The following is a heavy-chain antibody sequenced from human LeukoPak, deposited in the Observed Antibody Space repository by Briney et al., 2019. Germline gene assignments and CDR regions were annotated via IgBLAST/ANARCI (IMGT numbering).Heavy chain of an antibody. CDR1: GFAFSSYS. CDR2: ISSSSSYI. CDR3: ARDKGIVYAFDI. D-gene: IGHD1-26*01. V-gene: IGHV3-21*01. J-gene: IGHJ3*02. Sequence: GGSLRLSCAASGFAFSSYSMNWVRQAPGKGLEWVSSISSSSSYIYYADSVKGRFTISRDNAKNSLYLQMNSLRAEDTAVCYCARDKGIVYAFDIWGQGTMVTVSS.